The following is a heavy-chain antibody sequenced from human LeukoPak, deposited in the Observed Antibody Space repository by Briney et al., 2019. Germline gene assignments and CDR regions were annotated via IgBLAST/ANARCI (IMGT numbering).Heavy chain of an antibody. D-gene: IGHD3-10*01. V-gene: IGHV4-34*01. Sequence: SETLSLTCAVYGGSFSGYYWSWIRQPPGKGLEWIGENNHSGSTNYNPSLKSRVTISVDTSKNQFSLKLSSVTAADTAVYYCARDGLWFGELLHTKPLDYWGQGTLVTVSS. CDR1: GGSFSGYY. J-gene: IGHJ4*02. CDR2: NNHSGST. CDR3: ARDGLWFGELLHTKPLDY.